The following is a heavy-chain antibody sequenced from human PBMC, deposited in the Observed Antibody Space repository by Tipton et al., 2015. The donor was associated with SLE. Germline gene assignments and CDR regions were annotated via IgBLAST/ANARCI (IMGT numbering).Heavy chain of an antibody. Sequence: TLSLTCTVSGGSISDSTYYWGWIRQSPGKGLEWIGSIYSRGNKFYNPTLMSRVTILLDTSKNQFSLSLSSVNAADTAVYYCARLNDATAIASFDYWGQGNLVTVSS. CDR1: GGSISDSTYY. CDR2: IYSRGNK. D-gene: IGHD2-21*02. J-gene: IGHJ4*02. V-gene: IGHV4-39*07. CDR3: ARLNDATAIASFDY.